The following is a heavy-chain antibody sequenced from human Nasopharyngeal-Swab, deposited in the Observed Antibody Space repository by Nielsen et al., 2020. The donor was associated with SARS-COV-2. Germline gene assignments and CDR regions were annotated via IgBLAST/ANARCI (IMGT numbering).Heavy chain of an antibody. Sequence: ASVKVSCKASGYTFINHDINWVRQSTGHGLEWMGWMSPNSGNTGYAQKFQGRVTITRDTSASTAYMELSSLRSEDTAVYYCARDFRQRWELLHYYYYYGMDVWGQGTTVTVSS. D-gene: IGHD1-26*01. J-gene: IGHJ6*02. CDR2: MSPNSGNT. CDR1: GYTFINHD. CDR3: ARDFRQRWELLHYYYYYGMDV. V-gene: IGHV1-8*01.